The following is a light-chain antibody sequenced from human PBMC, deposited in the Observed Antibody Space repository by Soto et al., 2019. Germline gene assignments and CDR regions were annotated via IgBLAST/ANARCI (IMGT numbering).Light chain of an antibody. CDR3: QQYGSSPPLT. Sequence: ETVVTQSPATLSVSPGERATLSCRASQSVRTNLAWYQQKPGQAPRLLIYSSSSRASGIPDRFSGSGSGTDFTLTISRLEPEDFAVYYCQQYGSSPPLTFGGGTKVDIK. CDR2: SSS. CDR1: QSVRTN. J-gene: IGKJ4*01. V-gene: IGKV3-20*01.